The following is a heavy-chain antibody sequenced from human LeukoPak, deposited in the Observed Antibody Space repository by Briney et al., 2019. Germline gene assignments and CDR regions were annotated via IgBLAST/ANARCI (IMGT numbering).Heavy chain of an antibody. CDR1: GGSFSGYY. V-gene: IGHV4-34*01. CDR2: INHSGST. Sequence: SETLSLTCAVYGGSFSGYYWSWIRQPPGKGLEWIGEINHSGSTNYNPSLKSRVTISVDTSKNQFSLKLSSVTAADTAVYYCARTGYSGYVEFDYWGQGTLVTVSS. D-gene: IGHD5-12*01. CDR3: ARTGYSGYVEFDY. J-gene: IGHJ4*02.